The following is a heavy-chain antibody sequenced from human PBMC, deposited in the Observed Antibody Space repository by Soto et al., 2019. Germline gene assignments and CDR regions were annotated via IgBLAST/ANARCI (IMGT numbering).Heavy chain of an antibody. J-gene: IGHJ4*02. Sequence: PSETLSLTCTVSGGSISSGGYYWSWIRQPPGKGLEWIGYIYYSGNTYYNASLKSRVIISADTSKNQFSLKLSSVTAADTAVYYCARSYTSSWFLDYWGQGTLVTVSS. D-gene: IGHD6-13*01. V-gene: IGHV4-30-4*08. CDR1: GGSISSGGYY. CDR2: IYYSGNT. CDR3: ARSYTSSWFLDY.